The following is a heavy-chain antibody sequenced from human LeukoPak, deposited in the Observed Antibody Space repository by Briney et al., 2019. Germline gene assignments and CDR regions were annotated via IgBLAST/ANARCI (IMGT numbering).Heavy chain of an antibody. J-gene: IGHJ4*02. CDR3: AARGYSYSDFDF. D-gene: IGHD5-18*01. CDR2: IIPILSIA. CDR1: VGTFSSYA. V-gene: IGHV1-69*04. Sequence: GSSVTVSCQASVGTFSSYAISWVRQAPGRGLDWMGRIIPILSIANYAQEFQGRVPITADQSTSTAYMELSSLRSEDTAVYYCAARGYSYSDFDFWGQGTMVTVSS.